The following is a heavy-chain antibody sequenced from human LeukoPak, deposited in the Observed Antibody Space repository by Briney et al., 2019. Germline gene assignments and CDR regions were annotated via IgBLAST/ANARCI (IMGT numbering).Heavy chain of an antibody. V-gene: IGHV1-3*01. CDR2: INAGVGNT. J-gene: IGHJ4*02. CDR3: ASEVSLLTGDGY. Sequence: GASVKVSCKASGYTFSSYAIHWVRQAPGQGLEWMGWINAGVGNTKYSEKFQDRVTVTRDTPASTAYMELSSLRSEDTAVYYCASEVSLLTGDGYWGQGTLVTVSS. D-gene: IGHD7-27*01. CDR1: GYTFSSYA.